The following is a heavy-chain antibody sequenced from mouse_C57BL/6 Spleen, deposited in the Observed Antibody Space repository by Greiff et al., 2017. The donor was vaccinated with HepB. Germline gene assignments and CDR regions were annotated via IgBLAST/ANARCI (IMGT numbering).Heavy chain of an antibody. J-gene: IGHJ2*01. CDR1: GYSITSGYY. V-gene: IGHV3-6*01. CDR3: ARDFYYGSSYFDY. Sequence: ESGPGLVKPSQSLSLTCSVTGYSITSGYYWNWIRQFPGNKLEWMGYISYDGSNNYNPSLKNRISITRDTSKNQFFLKLNSVTTEDTATYYCARDFYYGSSYFDYWGQGTTLTVSS. D-gene: IGHD1-1*01. CDR2: ISYDGSN.